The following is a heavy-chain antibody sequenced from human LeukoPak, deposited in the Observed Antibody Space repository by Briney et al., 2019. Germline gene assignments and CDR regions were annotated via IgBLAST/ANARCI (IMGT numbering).Heavy chain of an antibody. CDR2: IYSGGST. J-gene: IGHJ4*02. V-gene: IGHV3-53*04. CDR3: ARESGYGDYRY. CDR1: GFTVSSNY. Sequence: GGFLRLSCAASGFTVSSNYMSWVRQAPGKGLEWVSVIYSGGSTYYADSVKGRFTISRHNSKNTLYLQMNSLRAEDTAVYYCARESGYGDYRYWGQGTLVTVSS. D-gene: IGHD4-17*01.